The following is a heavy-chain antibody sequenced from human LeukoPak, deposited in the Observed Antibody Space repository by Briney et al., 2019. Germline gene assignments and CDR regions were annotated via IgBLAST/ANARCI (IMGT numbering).Heavy chain of an antibody. CDR1: GLTFSSYW. CDR2: LKQDESEK. CDR3: ARFGTSSNYYYYFGMDV. V-gene: IGHV3-7*01. J-gene: IGHJ6*02. Sequence: PGGSLRLSCVVSGLTFSSYWMRWVRQAPGQGLEWVANLKQDESEKYSVDSVKGRFTISRDNAKNSLYLQMNSLRAEDTAVYYCARFGTSSNYYYYFGMDVLGQGTTVTVSS. D-gene: IGHD6-6*01.